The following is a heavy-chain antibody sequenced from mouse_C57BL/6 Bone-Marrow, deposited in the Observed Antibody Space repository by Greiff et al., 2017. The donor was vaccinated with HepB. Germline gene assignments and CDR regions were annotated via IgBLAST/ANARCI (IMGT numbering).Heavy chain of an antibody. Sequence: VQLQQPGAELVMPGASVKLSCKASGYTFTSYWMHWVKQRPGQGLEWIGEIDPSDSYTNYNQKFKGKSTLTVDKSSSTAYMQLSSLTSEDSAVYYCARGEGVVASYYYAMDYWGQGTSVTVSS. CDR3: ARGEGVVASYYYAMDY. CDR2: IDPSDSYT. J-gene: IGHJ4*01. V-gene: IGHV1-69*01. CDR1: GYTFTSYW. D-gene: IGHD1-1*01.